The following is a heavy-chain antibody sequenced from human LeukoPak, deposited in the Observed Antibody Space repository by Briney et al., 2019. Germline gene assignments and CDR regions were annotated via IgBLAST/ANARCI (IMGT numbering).Heavy chain of an antibody. J-gene: IGHJ6*03. CDR1: GFTFSSYE. CDR3: ARVGGYIDYYYYMDV. V-gene: IGHV3-21*05. D-gene: IGHD5-18*01. Sequence: GGSLRLSCAASGFTFSSYEMNWVRQAPGKGLEWVSYISSSSSYIYYADSVKGRFTISRDNAKNSLYLQMNSLRAEDTAVYYCARVGGYIDYYYYMDVWGKGTTVTISS. CDR2: ISSSSSYI.